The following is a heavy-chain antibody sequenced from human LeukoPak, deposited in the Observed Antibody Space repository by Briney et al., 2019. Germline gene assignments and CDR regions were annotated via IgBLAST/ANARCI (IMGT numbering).Heavy chain of an antibody. CDR3: ARDGFYRYEQAEGYYYYYGMDV. CDR2: IKQDGSEK. D-gene: IGHD5-12*01. J-gene: IGHJ6*02. V-gene: IGHV3-7*01. Sequence: HPGGSLRLSCAASGFTFSSYWMSWVRQAPGKGLEWVANIKQDGSEKYYVDSVKGRFTISRDNAENSLYLQMNSLRAEDTAVYYCARDGFYRYEQAEGYYYYYGMDVWGQGTTVTVSS. CDR1: GFTFSSYW.